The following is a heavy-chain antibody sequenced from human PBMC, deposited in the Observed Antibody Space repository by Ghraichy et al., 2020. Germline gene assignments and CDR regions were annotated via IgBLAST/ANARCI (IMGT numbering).Heavy chain of an antibody. CDR1: GFTFRAYW. Sequence: GGSLRLSCAASGFTFRAYWMSWVRQVPGKGLEWVANIKQDGFATYYVDSVKGRFTISRDNAKNALYLEMNSLRAEDTAVYYCARDRWHGLAGCYTSNFDYWGKGILVTVSS. CDR3: ARDRWHGLAGCYTSNFDY. V-gene: IGHV3-7*01. J-gene: IGHJ4*02. D-gene: IGHD3-3*01. CDR2: IKQDGFAT.